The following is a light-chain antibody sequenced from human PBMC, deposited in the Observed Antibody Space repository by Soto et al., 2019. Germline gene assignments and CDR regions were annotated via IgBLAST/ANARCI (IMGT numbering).Light chain of an antibody. CDR1: SSDVGSYNL. CDR3: CSYAGSSAPLI. J-gene: IGLJ1*01. CDR2: EGS. V-gene: IGLV2-23*01. Sequence: QSALTQPASVSGSPGQSITISCTGTSSDVGSYNLVSWYQQHPGKAPKLMIYEGSKRPSGVSNCFSGSKSGNTASLTISGLQAEDEADYYCCSYAGSSAPLIFGTGTKVTVL.